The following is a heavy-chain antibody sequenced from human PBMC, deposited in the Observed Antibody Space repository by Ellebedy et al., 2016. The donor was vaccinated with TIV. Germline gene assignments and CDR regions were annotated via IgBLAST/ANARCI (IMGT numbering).Heavy chain of an antibody. CDR1: GFTFSNAW. CDR2: IKSKTDGGAA. V-gene: IGHV3-15*01. D-gene: IGHD3-16*01. Sequence: GESLKISCAASGFTFSNAWMNWVRQAPGKGLEWVGRIKSKTDGGAADYAAPVKGRFTISRDDSKNTLYLQMSSLKTEDTAVYSCTTVYRHNYDSVWGQGTLVTVSS. CDR3: TTVYRHNYDSV. J-gene: IGHJ4*02.